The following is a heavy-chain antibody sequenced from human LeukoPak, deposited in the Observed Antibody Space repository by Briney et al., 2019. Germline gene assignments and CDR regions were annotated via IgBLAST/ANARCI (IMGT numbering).Heavy chain of an antibody. D-gene: IGHD6-6*01. J-gene: IGHJ4*02. CDR3: ARGGAARPDY. V-gene: IGHV3-48*03. CDR2: ISSSSTTV. CDR1: GFTFSSYE. Sequence: GGSLRLSCAASGFTFSSYEMNWVRQAPGKGLEWVSYISSSSTTVNYADSVKGRFTISRDNAKNSLYLQMNSLRAEDTAVYYCARGGAARPDYWGQGTLVSVSS.